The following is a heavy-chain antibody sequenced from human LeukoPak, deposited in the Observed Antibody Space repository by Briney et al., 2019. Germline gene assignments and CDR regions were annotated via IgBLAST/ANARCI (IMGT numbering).Heavy chain of an antibody. J-gene: IGHJ4*02. D-gene: IGHD5-18*01. CDR2: LYIGGNT. CDR1: GLTVSSNY. Sequence: PGGSLRLSCAASGLTVSSNYMSWVRQAPGKGLEWVSALYIGGNTYYADSVRGRFTISRDNSKNTLYLQMNSLRAEDTAIYYCTTAAGYNYGQYWGQGTLVTVSS. CDR3: TTAAGYNYGQY. V-gene: IGHV3-53*01.